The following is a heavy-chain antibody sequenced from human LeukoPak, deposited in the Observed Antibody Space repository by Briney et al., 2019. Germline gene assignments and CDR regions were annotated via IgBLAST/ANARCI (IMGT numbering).Heavy chain of an antibody. CDR2: IYSGST. V-gene: IGHV4-39*07. CDR3: ARLKYYYDSSGYRAEYFQH. D-gene: IGHD3-22*01. J-gene: IGHJ1*01. Sequence: PSETLSLTCTVSGGSISSSSYYWGWIRQPPGKGLEWIGSIYSGSTYYNPSLKSRVTISVDTSKNQFSLKLSSVTAADTAVYYCARLKYYYDSSGYRAEYFQHWGQGTLVTVSS. CDR1: GGSISSSSYY.